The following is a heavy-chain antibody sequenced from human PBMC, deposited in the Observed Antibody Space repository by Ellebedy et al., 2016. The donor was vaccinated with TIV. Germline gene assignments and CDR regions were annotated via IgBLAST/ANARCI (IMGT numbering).Heavy chain of an antibody. J-gene: IGHJ4*02. Sequence: GESLKISCAASGFTFSDYYMSWIRQAPGKGLEWVSYISHSSTYTNYADSVKGRFTVSRDNAKKSLFLQMNSLTAEDTAVYYCARGNNGSYYIYWGQGTLVTVSS. D-gene: IGHD1-26*01. CDR2: ISHSSTYT. CDR1: GFTFSDYY. V-gene: IGHV3-11*06. CDR3: ARGNNGSYYIY.